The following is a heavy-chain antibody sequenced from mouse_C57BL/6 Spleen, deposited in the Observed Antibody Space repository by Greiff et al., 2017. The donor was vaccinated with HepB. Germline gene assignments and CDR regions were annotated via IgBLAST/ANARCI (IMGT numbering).Heavy chain of an antibody. Sequence: VKLMESGAELVKPGASVKLSCKASGYTFTEYTIHWVKQRSGQGLEWIGWFYPGSGSIKYNEKFKDKATLTADKSSSTVYMELSRLTSEDSAVYFCARHEENYDYDGAWFAYWGQGTLVTVSA. V-gene: IGHV1-62-2*01. CDR2: FYPGSGSI. CDR1: GYTFTEYT. D-gene: IGHD2-4*01. J-gene: IGHJ3*01. CDR3: ARHEENYDYDGAWFAY.